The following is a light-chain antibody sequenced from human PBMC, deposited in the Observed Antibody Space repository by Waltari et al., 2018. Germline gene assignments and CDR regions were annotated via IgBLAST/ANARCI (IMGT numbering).Light chain of an antibody. V-gene: IGLV1-44*01. J-gene: IGLJ2*01. CDR1: SSNIVSNP. Sequence: QSVLPHPPSASGPTRQRVPVSSSGSSSNIVSNPVTWYQQLPGAAPKILVYNNDQRPSGVPDRFSGSRSGTSGSLAISGLQSEDEADYYCAAWDDSLNGVVFGGGTKMTGL. CDR3: AAWDDSLNGVV. CDR2: NND.